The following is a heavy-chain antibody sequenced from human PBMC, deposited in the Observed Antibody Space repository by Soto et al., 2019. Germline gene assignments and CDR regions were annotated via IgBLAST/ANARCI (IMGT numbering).Heavy chain of an antibody. Sequence: PGGSLRLSCAASGFTFSSYAMHWVRQAPGKGLEWVAVISYDGSNKYYADSVKGRFTISRDNSKNTLYLQMNSLRAEDTAVYYCARDAYYYGSGSHNGDYWGQGTLVTVSS. J-gene: IGHJ4*02. CDR1: GFTFSSYA. CDR2: ISYDGSNK. D-gene: IGHD3-10*01. V-gene: IGHV3-30-3*01. CDR3: ARDAYYYGSGSHNGDY.